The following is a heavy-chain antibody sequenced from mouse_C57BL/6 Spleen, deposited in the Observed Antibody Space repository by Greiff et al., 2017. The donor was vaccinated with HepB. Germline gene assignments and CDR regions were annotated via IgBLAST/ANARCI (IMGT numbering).Heavy chain of an antibody. Sequence: EVQLQESGPGLVKPSQSLSLTCSVTGYSITSGYYWNWIRQFPGNKLEWMGYISYDGSNNYNPSLKNRISITRDTSKNQFFLKLNSVTTEDTATYCCARGGGFACWGQGTLVTVSA. V-gene: IGHV3-6*01. CDR1: GYSITSGYY. CDR2: ISYDGSN. J-gene: IGHJ3*01. CDR3: ARGGGFAC.